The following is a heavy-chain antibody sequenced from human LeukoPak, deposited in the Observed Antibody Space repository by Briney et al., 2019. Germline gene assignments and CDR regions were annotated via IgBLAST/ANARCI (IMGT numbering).Heavy chain of an antibody. CDR1: GFTFSSYG. CDR3: AKFVVVVAATDC. J-gene: IGHJ4*01. V-gene: IGHV3-30*02. Sequence: GGTLRLSCAASGFTFSSYGMHWVRQAPGKGLEWVAFIRYAGSTQYYADSVKGRFTISRDHSKTTLYLKMTSLRAEDLAVYYCAKFVVVVAATDCWGQGSLVTVSS. D-gene: IGHD2-15*01. CDR2: IRYAGSTQ.